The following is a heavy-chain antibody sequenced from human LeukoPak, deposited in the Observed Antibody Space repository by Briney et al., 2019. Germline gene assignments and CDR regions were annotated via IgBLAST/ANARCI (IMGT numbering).Heavy chain of an antibody. CDR2: ISSSSSTI. CDR3: ARVVAVAA. CDR1: GFTFSSYS. V-gene: IGHV3-48*04. D-gene: IGHD6-19*01. Sequence: PGGSLRLSCAASGFTFSSYSMTWVRQAPGKGLEWVSYISSSSSTIYYADSVKGRFTISRDNAKNSLYLQMNSLRAEDTAVYYCARVVAVAAWGQGTLVTVSS. J-gene: IGHJ5*02.